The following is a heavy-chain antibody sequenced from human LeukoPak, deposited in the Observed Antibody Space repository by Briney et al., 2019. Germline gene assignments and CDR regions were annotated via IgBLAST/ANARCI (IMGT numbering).Heavy chain of an antibody. CDR1: GGSISSYY. CDR2: IYYSGST. V-gene: IGHV4-59*01. J-gene: IGHJ3*02. CDR3: ARVHSSGYFAFDI. D-gene: IGHD3-22*01. Sequence: PSETLSLTCTVSGGSISSYYWSWIRQPPGKGLEWIGYIYYSGSTNYNPSLKSRVTISVDTSKNQFSLKLSSVTAADTAVYYCARVHSSGYFAFDIWGQGTMVTVSS.